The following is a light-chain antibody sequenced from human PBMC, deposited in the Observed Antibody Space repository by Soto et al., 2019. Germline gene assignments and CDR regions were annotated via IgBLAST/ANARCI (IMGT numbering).Light chain of an antibody. Sequence: EIVMTQSPATLSVSPGERATLSCRASQSVNSNLAWYQQKPGQAPRLLIYDASIRATGIPARFSGGGSGTEFTLTISSLQSEDFAVYHCQQYNNWPPFTFGQGTRLEIQ. V-gene: IGKV3-15*01. J-gene: IGKJ5*01. CDR3: QQYNNWPPFT. CDR2: DAS. CDR1: QSVNSN.